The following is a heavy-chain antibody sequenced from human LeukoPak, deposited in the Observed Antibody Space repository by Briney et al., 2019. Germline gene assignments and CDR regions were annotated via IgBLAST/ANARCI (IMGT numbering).Heavy chain of an antibody. V-gene: IGHV3-11*04. CDR2: ISSSGGTI. CDR3: AGYSSGWFGAFHI. Sequence: GGSLRLSCAASGFTFSDYYMNWIRQAPGKGLEWISYISSSGGTIYYADFVKGRFTLSRDNAKNSLYLQMNSLRAEDTAVYYCAGYSSGWFGAFHIWGQGTMVTVSS. J-gene: IGHJ3*02. D-gene: IGHD6-19*01. CDR1: GFTFSDYY.